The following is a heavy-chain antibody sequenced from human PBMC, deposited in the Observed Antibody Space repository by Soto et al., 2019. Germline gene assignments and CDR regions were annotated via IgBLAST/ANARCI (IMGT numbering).Heavy chain of an antibody. CDR1: GFTFRSYA. V-gene: IGHV3-23*01. CDR3: AKDFVGDSSGWMTRLDT. D-gene: IGHD6-19*01. Sequence: GGSLRLSCAASGFTFRSYAMTWVRQAPGKGLEWVSVISDSGGSTYYADSVKGRFTISRDNSKNTLYLQMNSLRADDTAVYYCAKDFVGDSSGWMTRLDTWGQGTLVTVSS. J-gene: IGHJ5*02. CDR2: ISDSGGST.